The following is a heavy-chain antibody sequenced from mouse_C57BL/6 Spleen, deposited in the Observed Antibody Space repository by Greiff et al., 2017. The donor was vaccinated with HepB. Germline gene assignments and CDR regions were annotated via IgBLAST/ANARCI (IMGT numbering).Heavy chain of an antibody. J-gene: IGHJ3*01. CDR2: INPNNGGT. Sequence: EVKLQQSGPELVKPGASVKISCKASGYTFTDYYMNWVKQSHGKSLEWIGDINPNNGGTSYNQKFKGKATLTVDKSSSTAYMELRSLTSEDSAVYYCARSGDYGDWGQGTLVTVSA. V-gene: IGHV1-26*01. CDR3: ARSGDYGD. CDR1: GYTFTDYY. D-gene: IGHD1-1*01.